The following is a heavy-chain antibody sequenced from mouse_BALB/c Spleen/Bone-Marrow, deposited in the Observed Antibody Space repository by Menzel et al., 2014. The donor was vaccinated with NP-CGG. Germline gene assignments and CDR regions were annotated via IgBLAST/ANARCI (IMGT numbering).Heavy chain of an antibody. V-gene: IGHV14-3*02. CDR2: IDPANGNT. CDR1: GFNIKDTY. Sequence: EVQVVESGAELVKPGASVKLSCTASGFNIKDTYMHWVKQRPEQGLEWIGRIDPANGNTKYDPKFQGKATITADTSSNTAYLQFSSLTSEDTAVYYCARPIFLWGQGTSVTVSS. J-gene: IGHJ4*01. CDR3: ARPIFL.